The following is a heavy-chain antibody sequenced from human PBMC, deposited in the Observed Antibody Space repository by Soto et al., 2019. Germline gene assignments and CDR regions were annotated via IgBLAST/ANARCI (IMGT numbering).Heavy chain of an antibody. Sequence: EVQLLESGGGLVQPGGSLRLSCAASGFTFSSYAMSWVRQAPGKGLEWVSAISGSGGSTYYADSVKGRFTISRDNSKNTLSVQMNSLRAEDTAVYYWAKTKRLGGEDYWGQGTLVTVSS. D-gene: IGHD3-10*01. J-gene: IGHJ4*02. CDR3: AKTKRLGGEDY. CDR1: GFTFSSYA. V-gene: IGHV3-23*01. CDR2: ISGSGGST.